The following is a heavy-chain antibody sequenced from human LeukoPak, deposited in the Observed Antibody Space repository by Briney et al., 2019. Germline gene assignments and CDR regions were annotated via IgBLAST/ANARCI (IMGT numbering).Heavy chain of an antibody. V-gene: IGHV3-30-3*01. D-gene: IGHD3-22*01. J-gene: IGHJ4*02. CDR3: ARETENYYDSSGILGY. CDR2: ISYDGSNK. Sequence: GGSLRLSCAASGFTFSSYAMHWVRQAPGKGLEWVAVISYDGSNKYYADSVKGRFTISRDNSKNTLYLQMNSLRAEDTAVYYCARETENYYDSSGILGYWGQGTLVTASS. CDR1: GFTFSSYA.